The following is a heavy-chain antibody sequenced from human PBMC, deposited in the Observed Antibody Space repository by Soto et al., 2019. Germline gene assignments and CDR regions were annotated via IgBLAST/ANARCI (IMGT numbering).Heavy chain of an antibody. V-gene: IGHV1-69*02. CDR3: ASLMSSGYYYGMDV. Sequence: QVQLVQSGAEVKKPGSSVKVSCKASGGTFSSYTVSWVRQAPGQGLEWMGRIIPILGIANYAQKFQGRVTSTADKSTSTAYMELSSLRSEDTAVYYCASLMSSGYYYGMDVWGQGTTATVSS. D-gene: IGHD3-10*01. CDR2: IIPILGIA. CDR1: GGTFSSYT. J-gene: IGHJ6*02.